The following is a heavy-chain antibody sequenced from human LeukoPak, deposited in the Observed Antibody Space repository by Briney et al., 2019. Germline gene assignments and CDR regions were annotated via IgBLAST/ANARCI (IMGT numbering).Heavy chain of an antibody. J-gene: IGHJ6*02. CDR2: IYYSGST. CDR1: GGSISSYY. Sequence: SETLSLTCTVSGGSISSYYWSWIRQPPGKGLEWFGYIYYSGSTNYNPSLKSRVTISVDTSKNQFSLKLSSVTAADTAVYYCARDTRAYYYYGMDVWGQGTTVTVSS. V-gene: IGHV4-59*01. CDR3: ARDTRAYYYYGMDV.